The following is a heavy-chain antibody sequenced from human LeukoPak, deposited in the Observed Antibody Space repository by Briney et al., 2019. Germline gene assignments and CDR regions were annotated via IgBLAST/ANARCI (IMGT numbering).Heavy chain of an antibody. Sequence: PGGSLRLSCAASGFTFSSYWMSWVRQAPGKGLEWVANIKQDGTDKYYVDSVKGRLTISRDDAKTSLYLQMNSLRAEDTAVYYCARETFMDVWGQGTTVTVSS. CDR1: GFTFSSYW. V-gene: IGHV3-7*05. CDR2: IKQDGTDK. D-gene: IGHD2/OR15-2a*01. CDR3: ARETFMDV. J-gene: IGHJ6*02.